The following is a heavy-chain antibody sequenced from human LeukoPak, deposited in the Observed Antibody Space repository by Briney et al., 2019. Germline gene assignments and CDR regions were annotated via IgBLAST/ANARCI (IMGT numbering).Heavy chain of an antibody. CDR1: GFTLSNHA. J-gene: IGHJ4*02. V-gene: IGHV3-23*01. CDR3: VKDRVDGSGSQFDS. Sequence: GGSLRLSCAASGFTLSNHAMIWVRQAPGKGLEGVSSISGSGAMTYYADSVKGRFTISRDNDMDRLYLQMNSLRADDTAVYYCVKDRVDGSGSQFDSWGQGSLVIVSS. D-gene: IGHD3-10*01. CDR2: ISGSGAMT.